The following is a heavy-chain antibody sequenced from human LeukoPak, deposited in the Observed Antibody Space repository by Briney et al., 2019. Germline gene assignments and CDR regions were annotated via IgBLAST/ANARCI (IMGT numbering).Heavy chain of an antibody. Sequence: GGSLRLSCAASGFTFSSYWMSWVRQAPGKGREWVANIKQDGSEKYYVDSVKGRFTISRDNAKNSLYLQMNSLRAEDTAVYYCAREGLIAARNRYYYYMDVWGKGTTVTVSS. J-gene: IGHJ6*03. V-gene: IGHV3-7*01. D-gene: IGHD6-6*01. CDR3: AREGLIAARNRYYYYMDV. CDR2: IKQDGSEK. CDR1: GFTFSSYW.